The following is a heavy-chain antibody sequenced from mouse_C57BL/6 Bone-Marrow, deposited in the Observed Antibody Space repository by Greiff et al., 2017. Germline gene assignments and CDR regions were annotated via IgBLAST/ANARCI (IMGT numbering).Heavy chain of an antibody. V-gene: IGHV1-80*01. D-gene: IGHD4-1*01. CDR2: IYPGDGDT. CDR1: GYAFSSYW. Sequence: VMLVESGAELVKPGASVKISCKASGYAFSSYWLNWVKQRPGKGLEWIGQIYPGDGDTNYNGKFKGKATLTADKSSSTAYMQLSSLTSEDSAVYFCARSLGRFQFAYWGQGTLVTVSA. J-gene: IGHJ3*01. CDR3: ARSLGRFQFAY.